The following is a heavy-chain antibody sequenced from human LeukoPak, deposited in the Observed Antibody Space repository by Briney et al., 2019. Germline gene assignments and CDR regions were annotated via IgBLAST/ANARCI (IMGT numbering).Heavy chain of an antibody. V-gene: IGHV3-7*01. CDR3: ATIPVGWTYYFDY. CDR1: GFTFSSYW. Sequence: EGSLRLSCAASGFTFSSYWMSWVRQAPGKGLEWVANIKQDGSEKYYVDSVKGRFTISRDNAKNSLYLQMNSLRAEDTAVYYCATIPVGWTYYFDYWGQGTLVTVSS. CDR2: IKQDGSEK. J-gene: IGHJ4*02. D-gene: IGHD2-8*02.